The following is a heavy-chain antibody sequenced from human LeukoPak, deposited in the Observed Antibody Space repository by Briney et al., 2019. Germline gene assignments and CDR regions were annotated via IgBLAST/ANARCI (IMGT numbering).Heavy chain of an antibody. D-gene: IGHD5-12*01. CDR3: ARMGSGHDWSLFDY. V-gene: IGHV3-7*03. Sequence: GGSLRLSCAASGFTLSNYWMSWVRQAPGKGPEWVANIKQDGSEQYYVDSVKGRFTISRDNAKNSLYLQMNSLRDEDTAVYYCARMGSGHDWSLFDYWGQGTLVTVSS. CDR1: GFTLSNYW. J-gene: IGHJ4*02. CDR2: IKQDGSEQ.